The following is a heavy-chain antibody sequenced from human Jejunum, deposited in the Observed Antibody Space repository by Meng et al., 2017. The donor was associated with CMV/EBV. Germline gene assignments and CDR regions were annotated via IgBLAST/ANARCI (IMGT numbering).Heavy chain of an antibody. J-gene: IGHJ4*02. CDR1: PLRNYA. V-gene: IGHV3-23*01. Sequence: PLRNYAMSWVRQAPGKGLEWVSAISGSGDNTWYADSVKGRFTISRDNSKNTLYLQMNSLRAEDTAVYYCAKYDIVVVPASRPDYWGQGTLVTVSS. CDR2: ISGSGDNT. D-gene: IGHD2-2*01. CDR3: AKYDIVVVPASRPDY.